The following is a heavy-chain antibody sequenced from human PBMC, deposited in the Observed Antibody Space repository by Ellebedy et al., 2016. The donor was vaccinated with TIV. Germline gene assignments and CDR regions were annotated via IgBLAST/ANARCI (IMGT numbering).Heavy chain of an antibody. D-gene: IGHD5-18*01. CDR1: GYTFTSFG. J-gene: IGHJ4*02. CDR2: INPSDGSA. Sequence: ASVKVSCKASGYTFTSFGITWLRQAPGQRLEWMGIINPSDGSASYAQKFQGRLTMTRDTSTGTVYMELTSLRSEDTAVYYCARGNSFGKTLDHWGQGTLVTVSS. V-gene: IGHV1-46*01. CDR3: ARGNSFGKTLDH.